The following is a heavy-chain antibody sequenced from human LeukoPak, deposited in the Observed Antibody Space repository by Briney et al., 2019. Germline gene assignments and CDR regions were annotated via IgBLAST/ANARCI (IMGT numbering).Heavy chain of an antibody. V-gene: IGHV1-8*01. CDR1: GYNFASYD. CDR2: MNPNSGNR. CDR3: ARLNWVVGSPRRRWFDP. Sequence: GASVKVSCKASGYNFASYDITWVRQATGQGLEWMGWMNPNSGNRGLAQKFQGRVTMTRNTSISTAYMELRSLRPEDTAVYYCARLNWVVGSPRRRWFDPWGQGTLVTVSS. D-gene: IGHD1-26*01. J-gene: IGHJ5*02.